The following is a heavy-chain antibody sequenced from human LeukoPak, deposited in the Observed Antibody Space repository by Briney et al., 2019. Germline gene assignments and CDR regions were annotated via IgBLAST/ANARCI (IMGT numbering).Heavy chain of an antibody. CDR3: AREGRYYDSSGYFSWFDP. V-gene: IGHV4-59*11. CDR1: GGSISSHY. J-gene: IGHJ5*02. CDR2: IYYSGST. Sequence: SETLSLTCTVSGGSISSHYWSWIRQPPGKGLEWSGYIYYSGSTNYNPSLKSRVTISVDTSKNQFSLKLSSVTAADTAVYYCAREGRYYDSSGYFSWFDPWGQGTLVTVSS. D-gene: IGHD3-22*01.